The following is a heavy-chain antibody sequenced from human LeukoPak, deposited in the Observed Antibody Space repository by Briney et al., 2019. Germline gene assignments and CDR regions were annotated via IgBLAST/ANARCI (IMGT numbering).Heavy chain of an antibody. CDR2: MNPDSGNT. Sequence: GASVKVSCKASGYTFTSYDINWVRQATGQGLEWMGWMNPDSGNTGYAQKFQGRVTMTRNTSINAAYMELSSLRSEDTAVYYCARVRKGSASEMGYNWLDPWGQGSLVTVSS. J-gene: IGHJ5*02. D-gene: IGHD3-10*01. V-gene: IGHV1-8*01. CDR1: GYTFTSYD. CDR3: ARVRKGSASEMGYNWLDP.